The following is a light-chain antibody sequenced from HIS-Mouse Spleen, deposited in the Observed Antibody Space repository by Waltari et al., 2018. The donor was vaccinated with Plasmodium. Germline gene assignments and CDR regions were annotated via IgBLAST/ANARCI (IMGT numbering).Light chain of an antibody. J-gene: IGKJ3*01. CDR2: GAS. V-gene: IGKV3-15*01. CDR3: QQYNNWSFT. Sequence: EIVMTQSPATLSVSPGERATLSCRASQSVSSNLAWYQQKPGQAPRLLIYGASTRATGIPARLSGRGSGTEFTLTISSLQSEDFAVYYCQQYNNWSFTFGPGTKVDIK. CDR1: QSVSSN.